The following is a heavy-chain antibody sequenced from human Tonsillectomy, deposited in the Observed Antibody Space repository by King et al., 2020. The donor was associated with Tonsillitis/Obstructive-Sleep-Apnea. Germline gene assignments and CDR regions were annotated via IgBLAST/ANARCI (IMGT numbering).Heavy chain of an antibody. D-gene: IGHD6-6*01. CDR1: GDIVSTDTAA. CDR3: ARDYSSSSGAWYFDL. J-gene: IGHJ2*01. V-gene: IGHV6-1*01. Sequence: VQLQQSGPGLVKPSQTLSLTCAISGDIVSTDTAAWNWIRQSPLRGLEWLGRTYYRSKWYNDYAVSVKSRITINPDTSKNQFSLHLKSVTPEDTAVYYCARDYSSSSGAWYFDLWGRGTLVTVSS. CDR2: TYYRSKWYN.